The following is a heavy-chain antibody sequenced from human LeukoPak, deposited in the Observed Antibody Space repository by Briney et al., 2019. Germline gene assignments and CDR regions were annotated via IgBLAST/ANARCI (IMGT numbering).Heavy chain of an antibody. V-gene: IGHV3-11*04. Sequence: GGPLRLSCAASGFTFSDYYMSWIRQTPGKGLEWVSYISSSGYTTYHADSVKGRFTISRDNAKSSLYLQMNSLRAEDTAVYYCARSRWELPNWFDPWGQGTLVTVSS. D-gene: IGHD1-26*01. CDR1: GFTFSDYY. CDR2: ISSSGYTT. CDR3: ARSRWELPNWFDP. J-gene: IGHJ5*02.